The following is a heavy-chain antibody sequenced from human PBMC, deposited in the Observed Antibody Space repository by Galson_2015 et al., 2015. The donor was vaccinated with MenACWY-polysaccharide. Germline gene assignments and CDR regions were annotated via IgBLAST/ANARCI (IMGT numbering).Heavy chain of an antibody. CDR1: GFTFSSYD. J-gene: IGHJ4*02. CDR3: ARDTTGIAASAVY. CDR2: ISSSGSTI. D-gene: IGHD6-13*01. Sequence: SLRLSCAASGFTFSSYDMSWVRQAPGKGLEWISYISSSGSTIYYADSVKGRFTISRDNAKNSLFLQMNSLRAEDTAVYFCARDTTGIAASAVYWGQGTLVTVSS. V-gene: IGHV3-48*03.